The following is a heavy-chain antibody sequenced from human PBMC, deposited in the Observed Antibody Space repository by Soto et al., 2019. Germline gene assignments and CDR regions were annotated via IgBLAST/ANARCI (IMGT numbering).Heavy chain of an antibody. CDR3: ARVRQGCSSNNCYFDP. J-gene: IGHJ5*01. CDR1: GGSVRAPDW. CDR2: VHISGHS. D-gene: IGHD1-1*01. Sequence: SETRSLTCTLSGGSVRAPDWWNWVRQSPDKGLEWIAEVHISGHSNYNPSLRSRVSVSIDSSKNQFYLNLNSVTAADTAIYYCARVRQGCSSNNCYFDPGGQGTQVNVSS. V-gene: IGHV4-4*02.